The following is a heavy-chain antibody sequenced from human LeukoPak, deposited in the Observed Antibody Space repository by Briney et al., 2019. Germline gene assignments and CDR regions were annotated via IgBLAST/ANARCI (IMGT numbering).Heavy chain of an antibody. D-gene: IGHD3-22*01. J-gene: IGHJ3*02. CDR2: ISYDGSNK. V-gene: IGHV3-30-3*01. Sequence: PGGSLRLSCAASGFTFSSYAMHWVRQAPGKGLEWVAVISYDGSNKYYADSVKGRFTISRDNSKNTLYLQMNSLRAEDTAVYYCARDYSDYDSSPNDAFDIWGQGTMVTVSS. CDR1: GFTFSSYA. CDR3: ARDYSDYDSSPNDAFDI.